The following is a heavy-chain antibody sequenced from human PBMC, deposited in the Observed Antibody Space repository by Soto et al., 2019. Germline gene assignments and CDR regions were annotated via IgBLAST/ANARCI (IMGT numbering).Heavy chain of an antibody. V-gene: IGHV4-61*01. D-gene: IGHD2-2*01. J-gene: IGHJ4*02. CDR3: ATVPMPYYFDY. CDR2: IYYSGST. Sequence: QVQLQESGPGLVKPSETLSLTCTVSGGSVSSGSYYWSWIRQPPGKGLEWIGYIYYSGSTNYNPSLKSRVTISVDTSKNQFSLKLSSVTAADTAVYYCATVPMPYYFDYWGQGTLVTVSS. CDR1: GGSVSSGSYY.